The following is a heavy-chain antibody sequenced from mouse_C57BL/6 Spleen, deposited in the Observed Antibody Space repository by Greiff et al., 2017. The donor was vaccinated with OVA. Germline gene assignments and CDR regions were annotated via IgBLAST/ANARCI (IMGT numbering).Heavy chain of an antibody. CDR3: ARHPGSSFYWYFDV. Sequence: EVKLEESGGGLVKPGGSLKLSCAASGFTFSSYTMSWVRQTPEKRLEWVATISGGGGNTYYPDSVKGRFTISRDNAKNTLYLQMSSLRSEDTALYYCARHPGSSFYWYFDVWGTGTTVTVSS. CDR1: GFTFSSYT. V-gene: IGHV5-9*01. D-gene: IGHD1-1*01. J-gene: IGHJ1*03. CDR2: ISGGGGNT.